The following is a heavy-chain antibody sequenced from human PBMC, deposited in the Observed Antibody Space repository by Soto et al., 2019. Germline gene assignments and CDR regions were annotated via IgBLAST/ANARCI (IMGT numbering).Heavy chain of an antibody. J-gene: IGHJ2*01. CDR2: ISYDGSNK. CDR3: ARDVGYCSGGSCYQNWYFDL. D-gene: IGHD2-15*01. V-gene: IGHV3-30-3*01. Sequence: QVQLVESGGGVVQPGRSLRLSCAASGFTFSSYAMHWVRQAPGKGLEWVAVISYDGSNKYYADSVKGRFTISRDNSKNTQYLKMNSLRAEDTAVYYCARDVGYCSGGSCYQNWYFDLWGRGTLVTVSS. CDR1: GFTFSSYA.